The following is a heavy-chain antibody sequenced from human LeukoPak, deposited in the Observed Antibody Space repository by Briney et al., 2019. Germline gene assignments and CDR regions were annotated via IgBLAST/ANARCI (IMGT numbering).Heavy chain of an antibody. CDR2: ISSSGSTI. D-gene: IGHD4-17*01. Sequence: GGSLRLSCAASGFTFSDYYMSWIRQAPGKGLEWVSYISSSGSTIYYADSVKGRFTISRDNAKNSLYLQMNSLRAEDTAVYYCARDLNGDPLGYYYMDVWGKGTTVTVSS. CDR1: GFTFSDYY. CDR3: ARDLNGDPLGYYYMDV. J-gene: IGHJ6*03. V-gene: IGHV3-11*04.